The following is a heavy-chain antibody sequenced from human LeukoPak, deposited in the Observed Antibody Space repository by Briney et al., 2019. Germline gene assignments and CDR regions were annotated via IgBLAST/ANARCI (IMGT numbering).Heavy chain of an antibody. CDR2: LYPSDSDT. CDR3: ARLSVVVVAVGGGWFDP. CDR1: GYSFASFW. Sequence: GESLKISCKGSGYSFASFWIGWVRQMPGKGLEWMGILYPSDSDTRYSPSFQGQVTISADKSITTAYLQWSSLKASDTGIYYCARLSVVVVAVGGGWFDPWGQGTLVTVSS. D-gene: IGHD2-15*01. J-gene: IGHJ5*02. V-gene: IGHV5-51*01.